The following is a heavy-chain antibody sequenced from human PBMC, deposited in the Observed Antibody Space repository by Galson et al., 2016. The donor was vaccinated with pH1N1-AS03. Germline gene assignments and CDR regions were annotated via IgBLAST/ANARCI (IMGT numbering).Heavy chain of an antibody. V-gene: IGHV3-33*01. CDR3: ARSGDYYDSSGYYWGQQYYFDY. CDR2: IWYDGSNK. CDR1: GFTFSSYG. D-gene: IGHD3-22*01. J-gene: IGHJ4*02. Sequence: SLRLSCAASGFTFSSYGMHWVRQAPGKGLEWVAAIWYDGSNKYYADSVKGRFTISRDNSKNTLYLQMNSLRAEDTAVYYCARSGDYYDSSGYYWGQQYYFDYWGRGTLVTVSS.